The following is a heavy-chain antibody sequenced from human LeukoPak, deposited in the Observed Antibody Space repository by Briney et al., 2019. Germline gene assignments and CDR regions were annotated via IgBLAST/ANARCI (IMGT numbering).Heavy chain of an antibody. D-gene: IGHD1-14*01. V-gene: IGHV3-48*01. Sequence: GGSLRLSCAASGFTFSSYSMNWVRQAPGKGLEWVSYISSSSSTIYYADSVKGRFTISRDNSKNTLYLQMNSLRAEDTAVYYCARDRSTYRPQYFQHWGQGTLVTVSS. CDR2: ISSSSSTI. CDR3: ARDRSTYRPQYFQH. CDR1: GFTFSSYS. J-gene: IGHJ1*01.